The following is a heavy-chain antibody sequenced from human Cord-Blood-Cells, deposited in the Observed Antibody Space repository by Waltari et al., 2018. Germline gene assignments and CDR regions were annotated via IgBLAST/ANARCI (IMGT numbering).Heavy chain of an antibody. J-gene: IGHJ4*02. CDR3: ASTPYDSSGYYYY. CDR2: ISYDGSNK. CDR1: GFTFRRFA. Sequence: VQLVQSGGGVVQPARSLTLPCPAPGFTFRRFAMPWSRKAPCKGLEWLAVISYDGSNKYYAGSVKGRLSISRDNSKNALYLQMNSLRAEDTAVYYCASTPYDSSGYYYYWGQGTLVTVSS. V-gene: IGHV3-30-3*01. D-gene: IGHD3-22*01.